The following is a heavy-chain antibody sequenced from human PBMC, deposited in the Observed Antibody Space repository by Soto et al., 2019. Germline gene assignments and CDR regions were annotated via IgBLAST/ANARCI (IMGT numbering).Heavy chain of an antibody. CDR1: GGSFSGYY. CDR3: ARGGPTHYDYIWGSYRYTIFFDY. V-gene: IGHV4-34*01. D-gene: IGHD3-16*02. Sequence: PSETLSLTCAVYGGSFSGYYWSWIRQPPGKGLEWIGEINHSGCTNYNPSLKSRVTISVDTSKNQFSLKLSSVTAADTAVYYCARGGPTHYDYIWGSYRYTIFFDYWGQGTLVTVSS. J-gene: IGHJ4*02. CDR2: INHSGCT.